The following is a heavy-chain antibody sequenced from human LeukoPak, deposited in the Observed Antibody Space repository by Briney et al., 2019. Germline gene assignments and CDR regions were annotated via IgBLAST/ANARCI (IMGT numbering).Heavy chain of an antibody. D-gene: IGHD6-13*01. CDR1: GGSISSYY. Sequence: SETLSLTCTVSGGSISSYYWSWIRQPPGKGLEWIGYIYYSGSTNYNPSLKSRVTISVDTSKNQFSLKLSSVTAADTAVYYCARDGTWGSSSWLDPWGQGTLVTVSS. CDR3: ARDGTWGSSSWLDP. J-gene: IGHJ5*02. V-gene: IGHV4-59*01. CDR2: IYYSGST.